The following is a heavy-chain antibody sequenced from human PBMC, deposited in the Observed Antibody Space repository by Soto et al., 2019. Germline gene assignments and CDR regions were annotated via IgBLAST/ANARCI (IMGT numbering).Heavy chain of an antibody. V-gene: IGHV3-30-3*01. CDR2: ISYDGSNE. Sequence: QVHLVESGGGVVQPGRSLRLSCAASGFIFNDYAMYWVRQAPGKGLEWVAFISYDGSNEYYAASVKGRFTISKANSKSMLYLQMSSLSVEDAAVYYCARGSPPDHWGQGTLVTVSS. CDR3: ARGSPPDH. J-gene: IGHJ4*02. CDR1: GFIFNDYA.